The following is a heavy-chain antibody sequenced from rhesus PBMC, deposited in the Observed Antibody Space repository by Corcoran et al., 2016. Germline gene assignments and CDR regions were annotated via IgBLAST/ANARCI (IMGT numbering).Heavy chain of an antibody. D-gene: IGHD6-37*01. CDR3: ARASGNY. CDR1: GGSIRGYY. CDR2: IGGSSGTT. Sequence: QVQLQESGPGLVKPSETLSLTCAVPGGSIRGYYWNWIRQPPGTGLEGSGYIGGSSGTTYYNASLKSRFTISTDTSKNQFSLKLTSVTAADTAVYYCARASGNYWGQGVLVTVSS. J-gene: IGHJ4*01. V-gene: IGHV4-165*02.